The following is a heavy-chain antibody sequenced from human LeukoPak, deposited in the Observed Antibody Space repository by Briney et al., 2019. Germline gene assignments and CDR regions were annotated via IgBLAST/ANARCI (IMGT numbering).Heavy chain of an antibody. D-gene: IGHD1-26*01. J-gene: IGHJ4*02. Sequence: ASVKVSCKASGYTFTGYYMHWVRQAPGQGLEWMGWISPNSGGTNYAQKFQGRVTMTRDTSISTAYMELSRLRSDDTAVYYCARGVVGAPYFDYWGQGTLVTVSS. CDR3: ARGVVGAPYFDY. CDR2: ISPNSGGT. V-gene: IGHV1-2*02. CDR1: GYTFTGYY.